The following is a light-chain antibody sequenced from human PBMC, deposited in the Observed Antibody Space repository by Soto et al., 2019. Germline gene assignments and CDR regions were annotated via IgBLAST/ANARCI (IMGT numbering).Light chain of an antibody. V-gene: IGLV2-11*01. CDR3: ASYAGSFTRV. J-gene: IGLJ3*02. CDR2: DVT. CDR1: SSDVGDYNY. Sequence: QSALTQPRSVSGSPGQSVTISCTGTSSDVGDYNYVSWYQQHPGTAPKLMIYDVTKRPSGVPDRFSGSKSGNTAYLTISGLQAEDGADYYCASYAGSFTRVFGGGTKLTVL.